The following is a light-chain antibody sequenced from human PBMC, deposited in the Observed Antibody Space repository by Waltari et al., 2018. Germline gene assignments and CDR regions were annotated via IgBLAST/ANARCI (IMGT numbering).Light chain of an antibody. CDR3: QEYVDDLWT. Sequence: DILMTQSPPTLSASLGDRVTLTCRASRVISTKLAWSQQKPGRAPKLIIYKASSLESGVPARSSGSGSGTEFTLTISTLQPDDFATYYCQEYVDDLWTFGQGTKVEIK. V-gene: IGKV1-5*03. CDR2: KAS. CDR1: RVISTK. J-gene: IGKJ1*01.